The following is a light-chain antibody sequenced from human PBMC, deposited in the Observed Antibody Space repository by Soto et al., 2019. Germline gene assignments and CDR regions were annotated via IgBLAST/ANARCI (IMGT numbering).Light chain of an antibody. CDR2: EVS. CDR3: SSYAGSNTVYV. V-gene: IGLV2-8*01. J-gene: IGLJ1*01. CDR1: SSDVGGYNY. Sequence: QSALTQPPSASGSPGQSVTISCTGTSSDVGGYNYVSWYQQHPGKAPKLMIYEVSKRPSGVPDRFSASKSGNTASLTVSGLQAEDEADYYCSSYAGSNTVYVFGPGTKLTVL.